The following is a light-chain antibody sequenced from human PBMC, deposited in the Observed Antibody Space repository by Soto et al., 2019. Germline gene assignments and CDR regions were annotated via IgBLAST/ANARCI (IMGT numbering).Light chain of an antibody. V-gene: IGKV4-1*01. CDR1: QSVLHSSSNRNY. CDR3: QQYSTTPQT. CDR2: WAS. J-gene: IGKJ1*01. Sequence: DIVMTQSPDSLAVSQGERATINCKSSQSVLHSSSNRNYLAWYQQKSGQPPKLIIYWASTRGSGVPDRFSGRGSGEDFTLSIRDRQVEDVAVYYCQQYSTTPQTLGQGPKVEL.